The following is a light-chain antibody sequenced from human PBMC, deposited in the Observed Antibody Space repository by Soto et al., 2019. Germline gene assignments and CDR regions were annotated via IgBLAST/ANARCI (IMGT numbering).Light chain of an antibody. V-gene: IGKV3-20*01. CDR3: QQYGSSRWT. CDR2: AAS. J-gene: IGKJ1*01. CDR1: QSISSTY. Sequence: EIVLTQSPDTLSLFPGERATLSCRASQSISSTYLAWYQQKPAQAPRPLISAASNRATGTPDRFSGSGSGTDFTLTISRLEPEDFAVYYCQQYGSSRWTFAQGTKVEVK.